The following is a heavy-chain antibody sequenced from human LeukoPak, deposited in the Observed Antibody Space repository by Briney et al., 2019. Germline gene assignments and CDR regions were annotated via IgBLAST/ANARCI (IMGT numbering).Heavy chain of an antibody. V-gene: IGHV5-51*01. CDR3: VRQNGVSVWRNWFDP. CDR1: GYSFTNYW. D-gene: IGHD5/OR15-5a*01. CDR2: IYPADSDT. Sequence: GESLKISCKGSGYSFTNYWIGWVRQMPGKGLEWVGIIYPADSDTRYSPSFQGQVTISADKSINTAYLQWSSLKASDTATYFCVRQNGVSVWRNWFDPWGQGTLVTVSS. J-gene: IGHJ5*02.